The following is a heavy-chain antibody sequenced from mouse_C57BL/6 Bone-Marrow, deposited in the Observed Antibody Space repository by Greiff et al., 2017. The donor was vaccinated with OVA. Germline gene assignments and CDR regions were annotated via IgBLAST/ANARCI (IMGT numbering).Heavy chain of an antibody. V-gene: IGHV7-3*01. CDR1: GFTFTDYY. Sequence: EVKLMESGGGLVQPGGSLSLSCAASGFTFTDYYMSWVRQPPGKALEWLGFIRNKANGYTTEYSASVKGRFSISRDNSQSILYLQMNALGAEDSATYYCARYWATVNYFDYWGQGTTLTVSS. CDR2: IRNKANGYTT. J-gene: IGHJ2*01. CDR3: ARYWATVNYFDY. D-gene: IGHD1-1*01.